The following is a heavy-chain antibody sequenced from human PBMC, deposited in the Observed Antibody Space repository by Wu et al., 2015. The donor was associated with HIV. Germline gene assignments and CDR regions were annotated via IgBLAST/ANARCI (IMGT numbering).Heavy chain of an antibody. J-gene: IGHJ4*02. CDR3: ARDFAYYGDGYNYFDY. CDR2: IIPIFGTA. V-gene: IGHV1-69*12. CDR1: GGTFSSYA. Sequence: VQLVQSGREVKKPGSSVKVSCKASGGTFSSYAISWVRQAPGQGLEWMGGIIPIFGTANYAQKFQGRVTITADESTSTAYMELSSLRSEDTAVYYCARDFAYYGDGYNYFDYWGQGTLVTVSS. D-gene: IGHD5-24*01.